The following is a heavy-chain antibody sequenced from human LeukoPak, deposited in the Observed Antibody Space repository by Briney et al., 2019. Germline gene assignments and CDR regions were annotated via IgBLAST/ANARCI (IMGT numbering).Heavy chain of an antibody. CDR2: INPYTGGT. D-gene: IGHD2-21*01. Sequence: GASVKLSCTASGYSFSDYYMHWGRQAPGQGLEWRGWINPYTGGTLSAQKFQGRVTMTRDTSITTVYMEVSWLTPDDTAIYYCARADRLHGGPYLIGPWGQGTLVTVSS. V-gene: IGHV1-2*02. J-gene: IGHJ5*02. CDR1: GYSFSDYY. CDR3: ARADRLHGGPYLIGP.